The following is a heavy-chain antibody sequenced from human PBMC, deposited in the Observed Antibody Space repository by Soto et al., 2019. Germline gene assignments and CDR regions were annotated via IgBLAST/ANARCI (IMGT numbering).Heavy chain of an antibody. J-gene: IGHJ4*02. CDR2: INQDGGGT. CDR3: ARYFRGSGRYFFDY. D-gene: IGHD6-19*01. V-gene: IGHV3-7*03. Sequence: GGSLRLSCVASGFTFSSSFMGWVRQAPGKGLEWVANINQDGGGTYYVDSVQGRFTISRDNAKDSLFLQLNSLRGEDTAVYYCARYFRGSGRYFFDYWGQGTLVTAPQ. CDR1: GFTFSSSF.